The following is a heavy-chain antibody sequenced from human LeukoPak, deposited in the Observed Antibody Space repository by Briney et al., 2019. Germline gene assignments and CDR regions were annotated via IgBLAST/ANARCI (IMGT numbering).Heavy chain of an antibody. CDR2: INHSGST. CDR1: GGSFSGYY. D-gene: IGHD2-2*02. CDR3: ARGVLGYCSSTSCYNFDY. J-gene: IGHJ4*02. Sequence: PSETLSLTCAVYGGSFSGYYWSWIRQPPGKGLEWIGEINHSGSTNYNPSLKSRVTISVDTSKNQFSLKLSSVTAADTAVYYCARGVLGYCSSTSCYNFDYWGQGTLVTVSS. V-gene: IGHV4-34*01.